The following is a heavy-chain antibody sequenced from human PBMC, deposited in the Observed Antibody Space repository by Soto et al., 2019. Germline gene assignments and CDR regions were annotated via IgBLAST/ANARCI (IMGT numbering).Heavy chain of an antibody. V-gene: IGHV4-34*01. CDR2: INHSGNT. D-gene: IGHD1-26*01. Sequence: SETLSLTCAAYGKSLSGYYWSWIRQPPGKALEWIGEINHSGNTNYNPSLKSRVTISVDTSKNQLFLNLSSVTAPDTAMYYCARHHVRGRTIAGAAEFWGQGTLVTVSS. J-gene: IGHJ4*02. CDR1: GKSLSGYY. CDR3: ARHHVRGRTIAGAAEF.